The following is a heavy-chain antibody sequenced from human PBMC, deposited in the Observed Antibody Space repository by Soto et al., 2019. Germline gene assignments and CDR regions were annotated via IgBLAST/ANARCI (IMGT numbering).Heavy chain of an antibody. V-gene: IGHV3-15*01. CDR1: GFTFTNAW. Sequence: GVSLRLSWAASGFTFTNAWMSWVRQAPGKGLEWVGRIKSKTDGGTTDYAAPVKGRFTISRDDSKNTLYLQMNSLRAEDTAVYYCARDYSNYFHWFDPWGQGTLVPVS. D-gene: IGHD4-4*01. J-gene: IGHJ5*02. CDR3: ARDYSNYFHWFDP. CDR2: IKSKTDGGTT.